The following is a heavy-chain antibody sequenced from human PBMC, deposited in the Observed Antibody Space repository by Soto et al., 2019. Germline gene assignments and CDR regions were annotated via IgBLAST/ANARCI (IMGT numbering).Heavy chain of an antibody. CDR2: IKQDGSEK. Sequence: LRLSCAASGFTFSSYWMSWVRQAPGKGLEWVANIKQDGSEKYYVDSVKGRFTISRDNAKNSLYLQMNSLRAEDTAVYYCATYYDFWSGLEYYFDYWGQGTLVNVSS. CDR1: GFTFSSYW. CDR3: ATYYDFWSGLEYYFDY. V-gene: IGHV3-7*01. J-gene: IGHJ4*02. D-gene: IGHD3-3*01.